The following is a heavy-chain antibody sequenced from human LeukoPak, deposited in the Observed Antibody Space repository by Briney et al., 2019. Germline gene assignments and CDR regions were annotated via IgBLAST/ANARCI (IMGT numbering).Heavy chain of an antibody. CDR1: GGSISSSSYY. V-gene: IGHV4-39*01. CDR3: ASLRLGYCSSTSCFTHFQH. Sequence: ASETLSLTCTVSGGSISSSSYYWGWIRQPPGKGLEWIGSIYYSGSTYYNPSLKSRVTISVDTSKNQFSLKLSSVTAADTAVYYCASLRLGYCSSTSCFTHFQHWGQGTLVTVSS. J-gene: IGHJ1*01. D-gene: IGHD2-2*02. CDR2: IYYSGST.